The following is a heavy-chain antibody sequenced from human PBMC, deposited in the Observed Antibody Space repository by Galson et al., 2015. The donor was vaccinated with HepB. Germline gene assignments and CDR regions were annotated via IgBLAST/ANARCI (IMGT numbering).Heavy chain of an antibody. V-gene: IGHV6-1*01. J-gene: IGHJ5*02. CDR1: GDSVSSNSAA. CDR2: TSYRSKWDN. Sequence: CAISGDSVSSNSAAWNWIRQSPSRGLEGLGRTSYRSKWDNDYAVSVKSRITINPDTSKNQFSLQLNSVTPEDTAVYYCARMLSWAAAGPNRFDPWGQGTLVTVSS. CDR3: ARMLSWAAAGPNRFDP. D-gene: IGHD6-13*01.